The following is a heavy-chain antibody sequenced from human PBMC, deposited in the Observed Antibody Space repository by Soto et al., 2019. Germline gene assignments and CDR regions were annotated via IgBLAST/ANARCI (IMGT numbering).Heavy chain of an antibody. CDR1: GFTFSSYA. J-gene: IGHJ6*02. CDR3: ARYIPGVRYYGMDV. CDR2: IGESGTPT. Sequence: EVQLLESGGGLVQPGGSLRLSCAASGFTFSSYAMKWVRQAPGKGLEWVSLIGESGTPTYYADSVKGRFTISRDNSGYTLCLEMYSLRAEDTAVYYCARYIPGVRYYGMDVWGQGTTVTVSS. D-gene: IGHD2-2*01. V-gene: IGHV3-23*01.